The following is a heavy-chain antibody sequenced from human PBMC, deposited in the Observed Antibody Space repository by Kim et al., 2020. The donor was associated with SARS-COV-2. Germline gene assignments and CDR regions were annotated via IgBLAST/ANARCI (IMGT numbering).Heavy chain of an antibody. J-gene: IGHJ4*02. V-gene: IGHV1-18*04. Sequence: ASVKVSCKASGYTFTSYGISWVRQAPGQGLEWMGWISAYNGNTNYAQKLQGRVTMTTDTSTSTAYMELRSLRSDDTAVYYCAREISMMVVAATLPGYWGQGTLVTVSS. CDR3: AREISMMVVAATLPGY. D-gene: IGHD2-15*01. CDR1: GYTFTSYG. CDR2: ISAYNGNT.